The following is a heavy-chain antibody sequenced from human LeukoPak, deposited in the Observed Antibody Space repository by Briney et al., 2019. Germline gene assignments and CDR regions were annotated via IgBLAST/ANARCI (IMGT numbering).Heavy chain of an antibody. V-gene: IGHV4-39*01. CDR3: SLTMVRGVYDY. D-gene: IGHD3-10*01. Sequence: SETLSLTCSVSGGSFSSSSYYWGRMRQPPGQGLEWIGSIYYSGSTYYNPSLKRRVTISVDTSKNQFSLKLSSVTAADTAVYYCSLTMVRGVYDYWGQGTLVTVSS. J-gene: IGHJ4*02. CDR1: GGSFSSSSYY. CDR2: IYYSGST.